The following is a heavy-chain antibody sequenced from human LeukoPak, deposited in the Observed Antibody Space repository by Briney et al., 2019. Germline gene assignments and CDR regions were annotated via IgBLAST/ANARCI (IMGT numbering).Heavy chain of an antibody. V-gene: IGHV4-34*01. CDR1: GGSFSGYY. CDR2: INHSGST. Sequence: SETLSLTCAVYGGSFSGYYWSWIRQPPGKGLEWIGEINHSGSTNYNPSLKSRVTISVDTSKNQFSLKLSSVTAADTAVYYCARDKDDFWTRDYYFDYWGQGTLVTVSS. J-gene: IGHJ4*02. CDR3: ARDKDDFWTRDYYFDY. D-gene: IGHD3-3*01.